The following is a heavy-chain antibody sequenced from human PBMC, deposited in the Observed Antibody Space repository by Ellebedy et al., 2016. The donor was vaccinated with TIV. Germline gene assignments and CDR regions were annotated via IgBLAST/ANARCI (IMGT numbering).Heavy chain of an antibody. V-gene: IGHV4-31*03. CDR1: GCSISSGGYS. CDR2: IYYRGST. Sequence: MPSETLSLTCTVSGCSISSGGYSWSFIRQHPGKGLEWIWYIYYRGSTYYNPSPKRRVTIAVDTSKNQFSLKLSSVTAADTAVYYCARDSTRGMDVWGQGTTVTVSS. CDR3: ARDSTRGMDV. D-gene: IGHD2/OR15-2a*01. J-gene: IGHJ6*02.